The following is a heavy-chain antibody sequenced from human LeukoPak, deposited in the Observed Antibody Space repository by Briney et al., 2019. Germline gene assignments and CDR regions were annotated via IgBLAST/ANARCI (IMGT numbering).Heavy chain of an antibody. J-gene: IGHJ5*02. CDR2: IKHDESEK. V-gene: IGHV3-7*01. CDR1: GFSFNSDW. D-gene: IGHD6-19*01. CDR3: AREAGDSSGWYNWFDP. Sequence: GGSLRLSCGASGFSFNSDWMDWVRQAPGKGLEWVANIKHDESEKNYLDSVKGRFTISRDNAQNSLYLQMNGLRVEDTAVYYCAREAGDSSGWYNWFDPWGQGTLVTVSS.